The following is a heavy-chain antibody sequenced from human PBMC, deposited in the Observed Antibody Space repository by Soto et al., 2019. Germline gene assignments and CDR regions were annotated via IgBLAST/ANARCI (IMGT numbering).Heavy chain of an antibody. CDR1: GDSINTTDW. V-gene: IGHV4-4*02. J-gene: IGHJ4*02. Sequence: QVQLQESGPGLVKPSGTLSLTCAVSGDSINTTDWWNWVRQPPGKGLEWIGEIYHGGNINYNPSLKSRVTISMDKSKNQISLNLFSVTAADTAVYYCARDHSYSGNWAFDYWGQGALVTVSS. CDR3: ARDHSYSGNWAFDY. CDR2: IYHGGNI. D-gene: IGHD5-12*01.